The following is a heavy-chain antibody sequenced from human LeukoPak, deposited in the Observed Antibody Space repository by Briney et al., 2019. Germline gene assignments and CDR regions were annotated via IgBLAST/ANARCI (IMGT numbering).Heavy chain of an antibody. D-gene: IGHD2-2*02. CDR2: IYYSGST. J-gene: IGHJ4*02. CDR1: GGSISSYY. CDR3: AREEMLGYCSSTSCYSPYYFDY. Sequence: PSETLSLTCTVSGGSISSYYWSWTRQPPGKGLEWIGYIYYSGSTNYNPSLKSRVTISVDTSKNQFSLKLSSVTAADTAVYYCAREEMLGYCSSTSCYSPYYFDYWGQGTLVTVSS. V-gene: IGHV4-59*01.